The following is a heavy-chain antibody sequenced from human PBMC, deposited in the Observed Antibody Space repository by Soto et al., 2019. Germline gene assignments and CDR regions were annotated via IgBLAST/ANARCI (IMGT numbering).Heavy chain of an antibody. CDR1: GYTFSDYF. J-gene: IGHJ6*02. V-gene: IGHV1-18*01. Sequence: GASVKGSCKASGYTFSDYFISWVRQAPGQGLEWMGCFNGNNGHTYCAQKFQGRVTMTTDTSTNTAYMELRSLTSDDTAVYYCARGDVRPPRAGPLRNYYYYGMDVWGQGTTVTVSS. CDR3: ARGDVRPPRAGPLRNYYYYGMDV. D-gene: IGHD6-19*01. CDR2: FNGNNGHT.